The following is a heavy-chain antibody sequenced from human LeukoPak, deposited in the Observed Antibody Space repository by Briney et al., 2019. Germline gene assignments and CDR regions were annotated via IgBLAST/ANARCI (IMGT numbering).Heavy chain of an antibody. Sequence: PSETLSLTCAVYGGSFSGYYWSWIRQPPGKGLERIGEINHSGSTNYNPSLKSRVTISVDTSKNQFSLKLSSVTAADTAVYCCASWWGPDYGSGFDYWGQGTLVTVSS. V-gene: IGHV4-34*01. D-gene: IGHD3-10*01. CDR3: ASWWGPDYGSGFDY. J-gene: IGHJ4*02. CDR2: INHSGST. CDR1: GGSFSGYY.